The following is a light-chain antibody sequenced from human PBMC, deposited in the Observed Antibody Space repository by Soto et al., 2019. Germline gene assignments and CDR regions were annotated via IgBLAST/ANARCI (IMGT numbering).Light chain of an antibody. Sequence: QSALTQPASVSGSPGQSITISCTGTSSDVGGYNYVSWYQQHPGKAPKLMIYDVSNRPSGVSNRSSGSKSGNTASLTISGLQAEDEADYYCSSYTSSSNVVFGGGTKVTVL. CDR2: DVS. CDR1: SSDVGGYNY. V-gene: IGLV2-14*01. J-gene: IGLJ2*01. CDR3: SSYTSSSNVV.